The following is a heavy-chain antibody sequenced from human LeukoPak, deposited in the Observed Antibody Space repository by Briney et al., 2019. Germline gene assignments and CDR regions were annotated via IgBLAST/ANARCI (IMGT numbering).Heavy chain of an antibody. D-gene: IGHD3-16*01. V-gene: IGHV3-30*02. J-gene: IGHJ4*02. CDR1: GFSFINYG. Sequence: GGSLRLSCAASGFSFINYGMHWVRQAPDRGLEWVAFIRHDGIHKYYADSVKGRFTISRDDSGNTVYLQMHSLKPDDTAAYFCAKASGRSAYGLDYWGQGTLVTV. CDR2: IRHDGIHK. CDR3: AKASGRSAYGLDY.